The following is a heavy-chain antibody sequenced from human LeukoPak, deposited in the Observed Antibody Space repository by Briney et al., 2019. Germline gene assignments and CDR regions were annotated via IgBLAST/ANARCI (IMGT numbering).Heavy chain of an antibody. J-gene: IGHJ3*02. Sequence: GGSLRLSCAASGFTSSAYWMHWGRQVPGKGLVWVSRINSDVSTTNYADSVKGRFTISRDNAKNTIYLQMNILRAEDTAVYYCARYGRYRAFDIWGPGTVVTVSS. CDR2: INSDVSTT. CDR1: GFTSSAYW. CDR3: ARYGRYRAFDI. D-gene: IGHD1-26*01. V-gene: IGHV3-74*01.